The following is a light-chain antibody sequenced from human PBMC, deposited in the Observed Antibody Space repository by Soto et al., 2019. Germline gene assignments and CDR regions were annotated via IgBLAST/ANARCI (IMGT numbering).Light chain of an antibody. CDR1: SSDVGGYNY. Sequence: QSALTQPASVTGSPGQSITISCTGTSSDVGGYNYVSWYQQHPGKAPKLMIYDVSSRPSGVSNRFSGSKSGYTASLTISGLQAEDEADYYCSSYTTTSTLLVFGGGTKLTVL. CDR2: DVS. J-gene: IGLJ3*02. CDR3: SSYTTTSTLLV. V-gene: IGLV2-14*01.